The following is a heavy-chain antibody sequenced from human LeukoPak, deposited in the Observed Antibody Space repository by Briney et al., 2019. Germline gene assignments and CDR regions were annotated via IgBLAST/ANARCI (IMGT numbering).Heavy chain of an antibody. CDR2: INPNSGGT. CDR1: GYTFTGYY. CDR3: ARAFLGIVVVPADY. J-gene: IGHJ4*02. D-gene: IGHD2-2*01. V-gene: IGHV1-2*02. Sequence: ASVKVSCKASGYTFTGYYMHWVRQAPGQGLEWMGWINPNSGGTNYAQKFQGRVTMTRDTSISTAYMELSRLRSDDTAVYYCARAFLGIVVVPADYWGQGTLVTVSS.